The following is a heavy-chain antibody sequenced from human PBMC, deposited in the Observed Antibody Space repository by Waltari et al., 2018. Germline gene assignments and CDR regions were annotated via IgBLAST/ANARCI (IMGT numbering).Heavy chain of an antibody. Sequence: GWYRQPPGQGLEWVGTISYSGTTYNSPSLQSRVTISRDTSKNQLSLKLDSVTASDTAVYYCATYIGASVGTASFDVWGQGTMVTVSS. CDR3: ATYIGASVGTASFDV. V-gene: IGHV4-39*01. CDR2: ISYSGTT. D-gene: IGHD5-12*01. J-gene: IGHJ3*01.